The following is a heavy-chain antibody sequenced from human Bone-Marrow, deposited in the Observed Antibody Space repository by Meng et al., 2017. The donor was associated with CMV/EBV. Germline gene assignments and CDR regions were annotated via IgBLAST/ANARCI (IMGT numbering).Heavy chain of an antibody. CDR2: ISSSSSYI. Sequence: GESLKISCAASGFTFSSYSMNWVRQAPGKGLEWVSSISSSSSYIYYADSVKGRFTISRDNAKNSLYLQMNSLRAEDTAVYYCARDSRAYCRTTSCSPYYFDHWGQGTLVTVSS. CDR3: ARDSRAYCRTTSCSPYYFDH. D-gene: IGHD2-2*01. CDR1: GFTFSSYS. V-gene: IGHV3-21*01. J-gene: IGHJ4*02.